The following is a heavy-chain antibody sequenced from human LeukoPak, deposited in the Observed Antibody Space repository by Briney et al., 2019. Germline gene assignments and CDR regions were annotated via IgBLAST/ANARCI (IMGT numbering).Heavy chain of an antibody. CDR1: GFTFDDYG. V-gene: IGHV3-20*04. CDR3: ASSWGGSYYLGFDY. Sequence: PGGSLRLSCAASGFTFDDYGMSWVRQVPGKGLEWVSGINWNGGSTGYADSVEGRLTISRDNAKNSLYLQMNSLRAEDTALYYCASSWGGSYYLGFDYWGQGTLVTVPS. J-gene: IGHJ4*02. D-gene: IGHD3-10*01. CDR2: INWNGGST.